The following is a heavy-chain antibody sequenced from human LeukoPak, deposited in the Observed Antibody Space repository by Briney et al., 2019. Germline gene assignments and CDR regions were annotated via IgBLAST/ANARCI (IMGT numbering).Heavy chain of an antibody. CDR1: GGSISSYY. V-gene: IGHV4-59*01. CDR3: AREGYDSSGIDY. D-gene: IGHD3-22*01. Sequence: SETLSLTCTVSGGSISSYYWSWIRQPPGKGLEWIGYIYYSGSTNYNPSLKSRVTISVDTSKNQSSLKLSSVTAADTAVYYCAREGYDSSGIDYWGQGTLVTVSS. CDR2: IYYSGST. J-gene: IGHJ4*02.